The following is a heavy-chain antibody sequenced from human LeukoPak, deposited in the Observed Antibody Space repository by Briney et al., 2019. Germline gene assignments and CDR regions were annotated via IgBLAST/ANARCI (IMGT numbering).Heavy chain of an antibody. CDR2: VRDRANSYAT. D-gene: IGHD3-9*01. CDR1: GFSFSDSP. Sequence: PGGSLRLSCAASGFSFSDSPMHWVRQASGKGLEWVGRVRDRANSYATGYAASVEGRFTISRDDSENKAYLQMNSLITEDTAVYYCTRQRPQTGTFDYWGQGVLVTVSS. V-gene: IGHV3-73*01. J-gene: IGHJ4*02. CDR3: TRQRPQTGTFDY.